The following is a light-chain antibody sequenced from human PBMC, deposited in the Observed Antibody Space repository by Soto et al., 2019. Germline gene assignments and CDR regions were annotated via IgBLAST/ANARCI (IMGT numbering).Light chain of an antibody. Sequence: GDRVTITCRASQTITTWMAWYQQKPGKAPKLLVYDASTLQSGVATRFSGSGSGTEFTLIISGLQPEDSATYYCLQDYNYPWTFGQGTKVDIK. V-gene: IGKV1-5*01. CDR2: DAS. CDR3: LQDYNYPWT. J-gene: IGKJ1*01. CDR1: QTITTW.